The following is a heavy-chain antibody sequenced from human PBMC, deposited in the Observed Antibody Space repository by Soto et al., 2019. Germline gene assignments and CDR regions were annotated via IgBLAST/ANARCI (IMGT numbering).Heavy chain of an antibody. V-gene: IGHV1-69*01. Sequence: QVQLVQSGAEVKKPGSSVTFSCKASGGTFGSYAISWVRQAPGQGLEWMGGIIPIPGTANYAQKFPDRVTIAADEYTSTAYMELSSLRSEDTAVYYCARSQGSSTSLEIYYYYYYGMDVWGQGTTVTVSS. CDR2: IIPIPGTA. D-gene: IGHD2-2*01. CDR3: ARSQGSSTSLEIYYYYYYGMDV. J-gene: IGHJ6*02. CDR1: GGTFGSYA.